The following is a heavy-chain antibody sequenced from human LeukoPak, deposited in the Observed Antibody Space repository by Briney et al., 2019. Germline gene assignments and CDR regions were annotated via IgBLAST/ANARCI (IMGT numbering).Heavy chain of an antibody. CDR2: VNGDGSAT. V-gene: IGHV3-74*01. CDR1: GFTFSNYW. J-gene: IGHJ4*02. CDR3: ARNHYGSVDY. Sequence: PGGSLRLSCAASGFTFSNYWMRWVRHAPGKGLGWVSRVNGDGSATNYADSVKRRFTISRDNAKNTLYLQLNSLRPEDTAVYYCARNHYGSVDYWGQGTLVTVSS. D-gene: IGHD3-10*01.